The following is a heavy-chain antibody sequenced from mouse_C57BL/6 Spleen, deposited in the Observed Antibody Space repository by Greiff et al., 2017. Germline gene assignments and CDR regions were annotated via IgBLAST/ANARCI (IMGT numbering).Heavy chain of an antibody. V-gene: IGHV1-82*01. CDR3: ARSDGPYYFAY. D-gene: IGHD2-3*01. CDR2: IYPGDGDT. Sequence: VQLVESGPELVKPGASVKISCKASGYAFSSSWMNWVKQRPGKGLEWIGRIYPGDGDTNYNGKFKGKATLTADKSSSTAYMQLSSLTSEDSAVYFCARSDGPYYFAYWGQGTTLTVSS. CDR1: GYAFSSSW. J-gene: IGHJ2*01.